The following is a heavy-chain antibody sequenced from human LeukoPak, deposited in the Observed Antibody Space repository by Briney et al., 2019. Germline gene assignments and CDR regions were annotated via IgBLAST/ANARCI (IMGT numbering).Heavy chain of an antibody. Sequence: SETLSLTCAVYGGSFSGYYWSWIRQPPGKGLEWIGEINHSGSTNYNPSLKSRVTISVDTSKNQFSLKLSSVTAADTAVYYCARQGIWLRLRRFDYWGQGTLVTVSS. D-gene: IGHD5-12*01. CDR1: GGSFSGYY. CDR2: INHSGST. CDR3: ARQGIWLRLRRFDY. V-gene: IGHV4-34*01. J-gene: IGHJ4*02.